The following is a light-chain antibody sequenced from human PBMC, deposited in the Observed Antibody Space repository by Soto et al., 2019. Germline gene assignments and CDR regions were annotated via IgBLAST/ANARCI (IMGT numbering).Light chain of an antibody. Sequence: DIQMTQSPSTLSASVGDRVTITCRASQSISSWVAWYQQKPGKAPTLLLYQESSLESGVPSRFSGRGSGTGFTLTISSLQPDDFATCYCQQYNTYTTFGQGTKLEIK. J-gene: IGKJ1*01. CDR2: QES. CDR1: QSISSW. CDR3: QQYNTYTT. V-gene: IGKV1-5*03.